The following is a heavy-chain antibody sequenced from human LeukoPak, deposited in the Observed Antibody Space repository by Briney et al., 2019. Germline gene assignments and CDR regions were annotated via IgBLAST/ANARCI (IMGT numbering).Heavy chain of an antibody. J-gene: IGHJ4*02. CDR2: ISYSGRT. CDR1: GGSISSSSYY. Sequence: SETLSLTCTVSGGSISSSSYYWGWIRQPPGKGLEWIGSISYSGRTYYNPSLKSRVTVSVDTSKNQFSLHLTSVTAADTAIYYCARIPKTMGIDYWGQGTLVTVSS. V-gene: IGHV4-39*01. CDR3: ARIPKTMGIDY. D-gene: IGHD4/OR15-4a*01.